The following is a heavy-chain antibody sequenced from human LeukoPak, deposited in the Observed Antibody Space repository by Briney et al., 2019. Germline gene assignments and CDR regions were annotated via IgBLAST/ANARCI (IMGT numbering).Heavy chain of an antibody. CDR1: VYTFTSYG. CDR3: ARDDYGAPMDV. V-gene: IGHV1-18*01. J-gene: IGHJ6*04. Sequence: GASVKVSCKASVYTFTSYGVSWVRQAPGQGREWMGWISAYNGNTNYAQKLQGRVTMTTDTSTSTAYMELRSLRSDDTAVYYCARDDYGAPMDVWGKGTAVTVSS. CDR2: ISAYNGNT. D-gene: IGHD4-17*01.